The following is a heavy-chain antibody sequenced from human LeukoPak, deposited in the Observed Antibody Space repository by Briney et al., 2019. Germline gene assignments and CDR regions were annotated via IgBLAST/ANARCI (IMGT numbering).Heavy chain of an antibody. CDR2: INPNSGGT. CDR1: GYTFTGYY. D-gene: IGHD3-16*01. V-gene: IGHV1-2*02. CDR3: ARGWGWATTPYDH. Sequence: ASVKVSCKASGYTFTGYYMHWVRQAPGQGLAWMGWINPNSGGTNYAQKSQGRVTMTRDTSISTAYMELSRLRSDDTAVYYCARGWGWATTPYDHWGQGTLVTVSS. J-gene: IGHJ5*02.